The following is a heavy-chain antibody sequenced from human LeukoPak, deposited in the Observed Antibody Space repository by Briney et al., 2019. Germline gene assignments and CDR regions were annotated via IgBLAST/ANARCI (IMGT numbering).Heavy chain of an antibody. J-gene: IGHJ4*02. D-gene: IGHD3-10*01. CDR3: AKSTGLWFGEFLYYFDY. Sequence: GGSLRLSCAASGFTFSSYAMHWVRQAPGKGLEWVAVISYDGSNKYYADSVKGRFTISRDNSKNTLYLQMNSLRAEDTAVYYCAKSTGLWFGEFLYYFDYWGQGTLVTVSS. V-gene: IGHV3-30-3*02. CDR1: GFTFSSYA. CDR2: ISYDGSNK.